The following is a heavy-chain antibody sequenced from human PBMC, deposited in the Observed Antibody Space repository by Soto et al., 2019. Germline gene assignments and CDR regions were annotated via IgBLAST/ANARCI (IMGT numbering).Heavy chain of an antibody. CDR2: TSFDGSSG. Sequence: QVQVVESGGGVVQPGRSLRLSCAASGFTFSSSGMHWVRQAPGKGLEWVAVTSFDGSSGYYADSVRGRFTISRDNSNNTLYLQINSLRAEDTAVYYCAKSPPAVAGYFDYWGQGTLVTVSS. CDR1: GFTFSSSG. CDR3: AKSPPAVAGYFDY. J-gene: IGHJ4*02. V-gene: IGHV3-30*18. D-gene: IGHD6-19*01.